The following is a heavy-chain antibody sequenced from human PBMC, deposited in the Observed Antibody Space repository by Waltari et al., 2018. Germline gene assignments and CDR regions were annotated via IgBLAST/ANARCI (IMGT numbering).Heavy chain of an antibody. CDR3: ARDPRRIAARQEGGGAVDY. D-gene: IGHD6-6*01. CDR1: GFTFSSYS. Sequence: EVQLVESGGGLVKPGGSLRLSCAASGFTFSSYSMNWVRQAPGKGLEWVSSISSSSSYTYYADSVKGRFTISRDNAKNSLYLQMNSLRAEDTAVYYCARDPRRIAARQEGGGAVDYWGQGTLVTVSS. V-gene: IGHV3-21*01. CDR2: ISSSSSYT. J-gene: IGHJ4*02.